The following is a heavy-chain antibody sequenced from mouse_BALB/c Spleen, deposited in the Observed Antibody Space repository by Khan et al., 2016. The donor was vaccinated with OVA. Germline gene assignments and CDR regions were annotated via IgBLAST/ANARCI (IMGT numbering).Heavy chain of an antibody. D-gene: IGHD2-14*01. V-gene: IGHV1-4*01. J-gene: IGHJ3*01. CDR3: TREGAYYWSDGGFAY. CDR2: INPSSSYP. CDR1: GYTFTSYT. Sequence: QVQLQQSGAELARPGASVKMSCKASGYTFTSYTMHWVKQRPGQGLEWIGYINPSSSYPNYNQKFKDKATLTADKSSSTAYMQLSSLTSEDSAVYYCTREGAYYWSDGGFAYWGQGTLVTVSA.